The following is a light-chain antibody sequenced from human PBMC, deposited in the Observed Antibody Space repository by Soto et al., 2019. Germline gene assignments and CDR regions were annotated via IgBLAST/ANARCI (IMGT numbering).Light chain of an antibody. CDR3: QQANSFPLT. Sequence: IQMTQSPSSVSASVGDRVTITCRASQGISSYLAWYQQKPGKAPKLLISTASSLQSGVPSRFSGSGSGTEFTLTISSLQPEDFATYYCQQANSFPLTFGGGTKVDIK. CDR2: TAS. J-gene: IGKJ4*01. V-gene: IGKV1-12*01. CDR1: QGISSY.